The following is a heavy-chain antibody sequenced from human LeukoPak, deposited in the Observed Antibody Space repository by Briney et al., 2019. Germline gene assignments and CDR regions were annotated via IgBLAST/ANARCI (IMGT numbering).Heavy chain of an antibody. V-gene: IGHV4-34*01. CDR1: GGSFSGYY. CDR2: INHSGST. D-gene: IGHD5-18*01. Sequence: PSETLSLTCAVYGGSFSGYYWSWIRQPPGKGLEWIGEINHSGSTNYNPSLKSRVTISVDTSKNQFSLKLSSVTAADTAVYYCARHFGSELWSFDYWGQGTLVTVSS. CDR3: ARHFGSELWSFDY. J-gene: IGHJ4*02.